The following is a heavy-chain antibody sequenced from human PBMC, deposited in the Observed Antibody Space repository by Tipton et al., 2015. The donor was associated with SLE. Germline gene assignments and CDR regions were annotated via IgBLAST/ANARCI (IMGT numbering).Heavy chain of an antibody. CDR3: AREADSGSYRPIDY. V-gene: IGHV4-39*07. J-gene: IGHJ4*02. CDR2: IYYSGST. Sequence: TLSLTCTVSGGSISSSGYYWGWIRQPPGKGLEWIGSIYYSGSTYYNPSLKSRVTISVDTSKNQFSPKLSSVTAADTAVYYCAREADSGSYRPIDYWGQGTLVTVSS. CDR1: GGSISSSGYY. D-gene: IGHD1-26*01.